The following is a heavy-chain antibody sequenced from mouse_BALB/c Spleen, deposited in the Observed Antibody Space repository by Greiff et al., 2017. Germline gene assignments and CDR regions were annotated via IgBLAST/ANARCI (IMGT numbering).Heavy chain of an antibody. CDR2: ISDGGSYT. CDR1: GFTFSDYY. D-gene: IGHD1-1*01. V-gene: IGHV5-4*02. J-gene: IGHJ4*01. CDR3: ARGTTVVGAMDY. Sequence: EVQLVESGGGLVKPGGSLKLSCAASGFTFSDYYMYWVRQTPEKRLEWVATISDGGSYTYYPDSVKGRFTISRDNAKNNLYLQMSSLKSEDTAMYYCARGTTVVGAMDYWGQGTSVTVSS.